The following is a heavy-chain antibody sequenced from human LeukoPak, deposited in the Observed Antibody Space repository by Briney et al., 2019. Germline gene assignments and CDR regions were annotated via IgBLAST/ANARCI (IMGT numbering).Heavy chain of an antibody. CDR2: IYYSGST. J-gene: IGHJ5*02. Sequence: SETLSLTCTVSGGSISSYYWSWTRQPPGKGLEWIGYIYYSGSTNYNPSLKSRVTISVDTSKNQFSLKLSSVTAADTAVYYCARATEGPDWFDPWGQGTLVTVSS. CDR3: ARATEGPDWFDP. V-gene: IGHV4-59*08. CDR1: GGSISSYY.